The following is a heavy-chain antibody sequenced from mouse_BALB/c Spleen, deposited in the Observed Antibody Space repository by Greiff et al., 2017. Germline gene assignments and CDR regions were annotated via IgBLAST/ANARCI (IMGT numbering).Heavy chain of an antibody. CDR1: GFSLTSYG. CDR3: ARGEGYYSPWFAY. D-gene: IGHD2-3*01. V-gene: IGHV2-9*02. CDR2: IWAGGST. Sequence: VQLQQSGPGLVAPSQSLSITCTVSGFSLTSYGVHWVRQPPGKGLEWLGVIWAGGSTNYNSALMSRLSISKDNSKSQVFLKMNSLQTDDTAMYYCARGEGYYSPWFAYWGQGTLVTVSA. J-gene: IGHJ3*01.